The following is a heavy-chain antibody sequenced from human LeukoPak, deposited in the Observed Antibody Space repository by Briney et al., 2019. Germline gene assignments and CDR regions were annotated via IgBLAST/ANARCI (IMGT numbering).Heavy chain of an antibody. CDR2: IYYSGST. CDR3: ARSVRGDGYEGFDY. CDR1: GGSISSYY. V-gene: IGHV4-59*01. J-gene: IGHJ4*02. Sequence: PSETLSLTCTVSGGSISSYYWSWIRQPPGKGLEWIGYIYYSGSTNYNPSLKSRVTLSVDTSKNQFSLKLSSVTAADTAVYYCARSVRGDGYEGFDYWGQGTLVTVSS. D-gene: IGHD5-12*01.